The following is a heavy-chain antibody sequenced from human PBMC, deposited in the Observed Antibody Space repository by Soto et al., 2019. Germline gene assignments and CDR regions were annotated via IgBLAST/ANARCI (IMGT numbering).Heavy chain of an antibody. D-gene: IGHD3-16*01. CDR1: GFMFSAYT. CDR2: ISADSSYI. V-gene: IGHV3-21*01. Sequence: VGSLRLSGAGSGFMFSAYTMTWVRQAPGKGLEWLSSISADSSYIDYADSLRGRFTVSRDNARKSLYLQIDILGAEDTAVYYCATPYYFNHWGPGTLVTVSS. CDR3: ATPYYFNH. J-gene: IGHJ1*01.